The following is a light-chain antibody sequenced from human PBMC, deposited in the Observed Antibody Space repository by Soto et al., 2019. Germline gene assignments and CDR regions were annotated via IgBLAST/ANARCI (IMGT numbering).Light chain of an antibody. CDR3: QQYHNWPIT. V-gene: IGKV1D-16*01. J-gene: IGKJ5*01. CDR2: RAS. CDR1: QGIDRW. Sequence: DIQMTQSPSSLSASVGDRVTITCRASQGIDRWLAWYKQKPGKAPKVMSYRASGLESGVPSRFRGSGSGTEFTLTISSLQSEDFAVYYCQQYHNWPITFGQGTRLEI.